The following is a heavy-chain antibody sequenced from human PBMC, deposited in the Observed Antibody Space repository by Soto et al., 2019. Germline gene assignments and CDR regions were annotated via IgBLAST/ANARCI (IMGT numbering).Heavy chain of an antibody. CDR3: AREPYGDSQYFDY. Sequence: QVQLVESGGAMVQAGTSLRLSCTGSGFTFTSLSLHWVRQGPDKGLEWVAVVSFDGKVTYYADSVKGRFTVSRDNSKNTIYLQANSLRAEDTAVYYCAREPYGDSQYFDYWGQGTPVTVSS. CDR2: VSFDGKVT. J-gene: IGHJ4*02. V-gene: IGHV3-30*04. D-gene: IGHD2-21*02. CDR1: GFTFTSLS.